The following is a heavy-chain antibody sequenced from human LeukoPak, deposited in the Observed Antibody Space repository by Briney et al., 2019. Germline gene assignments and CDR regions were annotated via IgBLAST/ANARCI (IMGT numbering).Heavy chain of an antibody. D-gene: IGHD6-19*01. Sequence: ASVKVSCKASGYTFTSYYMHWVRQAPGQGLEWMGIINPSGGSTSYAQKFQGRVTMTRDTSTSTVYMELSSLRSEDTAVYYCARGYSSGWYTAEYFQHWGRGTLVTVSS. CDR3: ARGYSSGWYTAEYFQH. J-gene: IGHJ1*01. V-gene: IGHV1-46*01. CDR2: INPSGGST. CDR1: GYTFTSYY.